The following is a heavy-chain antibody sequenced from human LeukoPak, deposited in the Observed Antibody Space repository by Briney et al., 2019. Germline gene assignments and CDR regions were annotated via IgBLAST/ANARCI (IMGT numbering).Heavy chain of an antibody. J-gene: IGHJ4*02. Sequence: ASVKISCKASGGTFSSYAISWVRQAPGQGLEWMGGIIPIFGTANYAQKFQGRVTITTDESTSTAYMELSRLRSDDTAVYYCARESSGWYSRWGQGSLVTVSS. CDR3: ARESSGWYSR. CDR2: IIPIFGTA. CDR1: GGTFSSYA. V-gene: IGHV1-69*05. D-gene: IGHD6-19*01.